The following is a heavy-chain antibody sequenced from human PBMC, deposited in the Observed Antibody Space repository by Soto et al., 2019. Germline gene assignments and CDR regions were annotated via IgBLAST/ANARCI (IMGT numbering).Heavy chain of an antibody. CDR2: ISAYNGNT. J-gene: IGHJ5*02. CDR1: GYTFTSYG. D-gene: IGHD6-13*01. V-gene: IGHV1-18*01. CDR3: ARDRNPYSSSWYGENWFDP. Sequence: ASVKVSCKASGYTFTSYGISWVRQAPGQGLEWMGWISAYNGNTNYAQKLQGRVTMTTDTSTSTAYMELRSLRSDDTAVYYCARDRNPYSSSWYGENWFDPWGQGTLVTVSS.